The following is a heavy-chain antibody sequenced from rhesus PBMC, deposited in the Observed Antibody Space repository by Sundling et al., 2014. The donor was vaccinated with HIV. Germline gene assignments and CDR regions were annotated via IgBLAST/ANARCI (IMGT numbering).Heavy chain of an antibody. V-gene: IGHV4-165*01. CDR3: ARDPKYSSWFGDAFDF. CDR1: GGSFSGYY. Sequence: QVQLQESGPGLVKPSETLSLTCAVSGGSFSGYYWGWIRQPPGKGLEWIGYISGSSGSTDYNPSLKSRVTISTDTTKNQFSLKLSSVTAADTAVYYCARDPKYSSWFGDAFDFWGQGLRVTVSS. CDR2: ISGSSGST. J-gene: IGHJ3*01. D-gene: IGHD6-13*01.